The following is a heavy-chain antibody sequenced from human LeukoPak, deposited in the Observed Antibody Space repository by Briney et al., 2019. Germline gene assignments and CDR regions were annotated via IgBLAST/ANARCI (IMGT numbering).Heavy chain of an antibody. V-gene: IGHV4-34*01. CDR3: ARARFVVVPDAISRWARPGFDY. Sequence: TETLSLTCAVYGGSFSGYYWSWIRQPPGKGLEWIGEINHSGSTNYNPSLKSRVTISVDTSKNQFSLKLSSVTAADTAVYYCARARFVVVPDAISRWARPGFDYWGQGTPVTVSS. J-gene: IGHJ4*02. D-gene: IGHD2-2*02. CDR2: INHSGST. CDR1: GGSFSGYY.